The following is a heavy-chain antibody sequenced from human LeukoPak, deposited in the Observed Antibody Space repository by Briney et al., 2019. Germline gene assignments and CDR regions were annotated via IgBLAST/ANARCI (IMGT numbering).Heavy chain of an antibody. D-gene: IGHD3-3*01. Sequence: ASVKVSCKASGDTFTDYGISWVRQAPGQGLEWMGWINPNSGGTNYAQKFQGRVTMTRDTSISTAYMELSRLRSDDTAVYYCAVYDFWSGSDFDYWGQGTLVTVSS. J-gene: IGHJ4*02. V-gene: IGHV1-2*02. CDR1: GDTFTDYG. CDR3: AVYDFWSGSDFDY. CDR2: INPNSGGT.